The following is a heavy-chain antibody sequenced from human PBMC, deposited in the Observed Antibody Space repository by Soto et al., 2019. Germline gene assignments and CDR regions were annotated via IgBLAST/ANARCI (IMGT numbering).Heavy chain of an antibody. CDR3: GRQGVGRLHGLVDV. CDR2: IDSNGGT. V-gene: IGHV4-59*08. D-gene: IGHD4-4*01. J-gene: IGHJ6*02. Sequence: QVQLQESGPGLVKPSETLSLTCTVSDDSSSNYKWSWIRQPPGRRLEWIGYIDSNGGTSYNPSLQSPVTISIDTSTKQFFLKLSSVTPADTAVYYCGRQGVGRLHGLVDVWGQGTTVTVSS. CDR1: DDSSSNYK.